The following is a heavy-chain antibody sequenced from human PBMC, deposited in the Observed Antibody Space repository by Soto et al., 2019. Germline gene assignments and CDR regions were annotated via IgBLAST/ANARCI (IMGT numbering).Heavy chain of an antibody. CDR1: GYNFISHS. Sequence: QIQLVQSGGEVKKPGASVKVSCKSSGYNFISHSITWVRQAPGQGLEWMGRISAYNGNTNHAQKFQGRLTMTTDTSTSTAYMELRSLRSDDTAVHYCARGELCGGAPGCRDMDVWGQGTTVTVSS. V-gene: IGHV1-18*01. D-gene: IGHD2-21*01. CDR2: ISAYNGNT. CDR3: ARGELCGGAPGCRDMDV. J-gene: IGHJ6*02.